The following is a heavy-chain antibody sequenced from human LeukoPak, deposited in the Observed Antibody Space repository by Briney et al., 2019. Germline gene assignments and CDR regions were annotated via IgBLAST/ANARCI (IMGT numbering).Heavy chain of an antibody. CDR3: ARGSTYYEGSGQVPFDY. D-gene: IGHD3-22*01. Sequence: GWSLRLSCAASGFTFSSYWMSWVRQAPGKGLEWVANIKQDGSEKYYVDSVKGRFTISRDNAKNSLYLQMNSLRAEDTAVYSCARGSTYYEGSGQVPFDYWGQGTLVPVSS. CDR1: GFTFSSYW. V-gene: IGHV3-7*01. CDR2: IKQDGSEK. J-gene: IGHJ4*02.